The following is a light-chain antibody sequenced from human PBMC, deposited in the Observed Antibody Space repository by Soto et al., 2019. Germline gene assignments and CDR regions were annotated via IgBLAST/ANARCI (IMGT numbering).Light chain of an antibody. CDR3: VLYLGRGISV. CDR1: SRSVSTSNY. J-gene: IGLJ3*02. Sequence: QTVVTQEPSFSVSHGETVTLTCGLTSRSVSTSNYASWYQQTPGQAPSTLIYNTNKRSSEAPDRFSGSLLGNRAALIITGAHADDESEYYCVLYLGRGISVFGGGTNLTVL. CDR2: NTN. V-gene: IGLV8-61*01.